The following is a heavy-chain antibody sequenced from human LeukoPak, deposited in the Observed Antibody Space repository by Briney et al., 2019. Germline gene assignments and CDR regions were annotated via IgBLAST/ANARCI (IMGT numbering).Heavy chain of an antibody. Sequence: LRLSCAASGFTVSSNYMSWIRQHPGKGLEWIGYIYYSGSTYYNPSLKSRVTISVDTSKNQFSLKLSSVTAADTAVYYCARAGREYAFDIWGQGTMVTVSS. CDR2: IYYSGST. J-gene: IGHJ3*02. CDR1: GFTVSSNY. V-gene: IGHV4-31*02. CDR3: ARAGREYAFDI.